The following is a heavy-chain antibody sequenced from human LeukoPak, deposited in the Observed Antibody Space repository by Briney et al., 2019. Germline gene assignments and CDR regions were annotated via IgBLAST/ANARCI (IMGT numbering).Heavy chain of an antibody. CDR1: GFTFSSNA. V-gene: IGHV3-23*01. D-gene: IGHD6-6*01. Sequence: GGSLRLSCAVSGFTFSSNAMSWVRQAPGKGLEWVSAISGSGDSTYYADSVKGRFSISRDNSKNTLYLQINSLRPEDTALYYCAKDSSSGGHYFDYWGQGTLLTVSS. J-gene: IGHJ4*02. CDR3: AKDSSSGGHYFDY. CDR2: ISGSGDST.